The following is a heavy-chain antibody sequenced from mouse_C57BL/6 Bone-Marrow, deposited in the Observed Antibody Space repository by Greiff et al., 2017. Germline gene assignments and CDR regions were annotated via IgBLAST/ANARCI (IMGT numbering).Heavy chain of an antibody. V-gene: IGHV1-64*01. Sequence: QVQLQQPGAELVKPGASVKLSCKASGYTFTSYWMHWVKQRPGQGLEWIGMIHPNSGSTNYNEKFKSKATLTVDKSSSTAYIQLSSLTSEDSAVYYCARSNPWFAYWGQGTLVTVSA. J-gene: IGHJ3*01. CDR1: GYTFTSYW. CDR3: ARSNPWFAY. CDR2: IHPNSGST.